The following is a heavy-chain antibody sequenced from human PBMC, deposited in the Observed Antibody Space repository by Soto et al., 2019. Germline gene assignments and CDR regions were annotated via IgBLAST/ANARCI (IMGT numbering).Heavy chain of an antibody. V-gene: IGHV3-73*01. J-gene: IGHJ3*02. Sequence: GGSLRLSCAASGFTFSGSAMHWVRQASGKGLEWVGRIRSKANSYATAYAASAKGRFTISRDDSKNTAYLQMNSLKTEDTAVYYCTRHVGATLVFERAFDIWGQGTMVTVSS. D-gene: IGHD1-26*01. CDR3: TRHVGATLVFERAFDI. CDR2: IRSKANSYAT. CDR1: GFTFSGSA.